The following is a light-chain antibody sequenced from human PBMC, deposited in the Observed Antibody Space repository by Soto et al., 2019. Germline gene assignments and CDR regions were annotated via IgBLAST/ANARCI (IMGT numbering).Light chain of an antibody. V-gene: IGKV1-9*01. CDR2: GAS. Sequence: IQLTQSPSSLSASVGDRVTITCRGSQGSINYLAWYQQKPGKAPKLLIYGASTLQSGVRSRFGGSGSGTDFNLTDSSLQPEDFATHYCQQLFMYPPTFGPGTKVDIK. CDR3: QQLFMYPPT. J-gene: IGKJ3*01. CDR1: QGSINY.